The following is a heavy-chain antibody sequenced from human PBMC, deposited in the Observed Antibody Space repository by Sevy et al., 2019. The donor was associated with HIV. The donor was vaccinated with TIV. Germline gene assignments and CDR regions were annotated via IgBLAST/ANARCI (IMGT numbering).Heavy chain of an antibody. CDR3: ARESRRDCSGGSCYRIYYYYGMDV. Sequence: GGSLRLSCAASGFTFSSYWMHWVRQAPGKGLVWVSRINSDGSSTSYADSVKGRFTISRDNAKNTLYLQMNSLRAEDTAVYYCARESRRDCSGGSCYRIYYYYGMDVRGQGTTVTVSS. J-gene: IGHJ6*02. V-gene: IGHV3-74*01. D-gene: IGHD2-15*01. CDR1: GFTFSSYW. CDR2: INSDGSST.